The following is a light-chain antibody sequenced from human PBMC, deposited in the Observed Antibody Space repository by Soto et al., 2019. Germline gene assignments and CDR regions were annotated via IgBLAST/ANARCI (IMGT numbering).Light chain of an antibody. CDR1: ESIRTW. Sequence: DIQMPQSPSTLSASVGDRVTITCRASESIRTWLAWYQHKPGKAPKFLIYDASTLESGVPSRFSGSGSGTEFTLTISSLQPDDFVTYYCQQYNNYPRTFGQGTKVDIK. CDR2: DAS. V-gene: IGKV1-5*01. CDR3: QQYNNYPRT. J-gene: IGKJ1*01.